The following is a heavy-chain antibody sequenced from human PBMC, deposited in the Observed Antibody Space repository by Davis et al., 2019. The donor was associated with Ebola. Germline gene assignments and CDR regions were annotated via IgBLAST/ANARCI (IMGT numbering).Heavy chain of an antibody. J-gene: IGHJ6*03. Sequence: GESLKIPCAAPGFTFSGSAMHWVRQASGKGLEWVGRIRSKAHSYATSYAASVKGRFTISRDDSKNTAYLQMNSLETEDTAVYYCTRQENYYHYMDVWGKGTTVTVSS. CDR1: GFTFSGSA. CDR3: TRQENYYHYMDV. CDR2: IRSKAHSYAT. V-gene: IGHV3-73*01.